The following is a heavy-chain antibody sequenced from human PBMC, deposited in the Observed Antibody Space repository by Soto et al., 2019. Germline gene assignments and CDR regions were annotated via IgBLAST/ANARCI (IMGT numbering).Heavy chain of an antibody. V-gene: IGHV4-30-4*01. D-gene: IGHD2-21*02. CDR1: GGSINSGDYY. J-gene: IGHJ4*02. CDR3: ASSVTDYFDY. CDR2: IYYSGST. Sequence: SETLSLTCTVSGGSINSGDYYLSWIRQPPGKGLEWIGYIYYSGSTYYNPSPKSRVTISVDTSKNQFSLKLSSVTAADTAVYYCASSVTDYFDYWGQGTLVTVSS.